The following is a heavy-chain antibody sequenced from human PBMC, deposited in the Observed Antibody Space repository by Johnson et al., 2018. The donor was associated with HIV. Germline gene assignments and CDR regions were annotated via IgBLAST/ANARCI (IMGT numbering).Heavy chain of an antibody. D-gene: IGHD5-24*01. CDR2: INWNGGST. J-gene: IGHJ3*01. Sequence: EVQLVESGGGVVRPGGSLRLSCAASGFTFDDYGMSWVRQAPGKGLEWVSGINWNGGSTGYADSVKGRFTISRDNAKNSLYLQMNSLRAEDTAVYYCARDGPWLQSQRESFDVGGRGTMVTVSS. V-gene: IGHV3-20*04. CDR3: ARDGPWLQSQRESFDV. CDR1: GFTFDDYG.